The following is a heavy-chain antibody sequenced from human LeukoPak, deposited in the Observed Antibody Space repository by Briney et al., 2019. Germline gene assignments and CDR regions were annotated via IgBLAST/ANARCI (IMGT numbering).Heavy chain of an antibody. CDR1: GFSLSTSGVG. V-gene: IGHV2-5*02. J-gene: IGHJ3*02. CDR2: IHWDDDK. Sequence: SGPTLVKPTQTLTLTCTFSGFSLSTSGVGVGWIRQPPGKALEWLALIHWDDDKRYSPSLKSRLTITKDTSKNQVVLTMTNMDPVDTATYYCARRYCSSTSCVYDIWGQGTMVTVSS. D-gene: IGHD2-2*01. CDR3: ARRYCSSTSCVYDI.